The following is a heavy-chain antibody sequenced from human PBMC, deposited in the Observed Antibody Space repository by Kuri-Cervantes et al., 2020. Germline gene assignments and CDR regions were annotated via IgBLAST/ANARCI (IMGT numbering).Heavy chain of an antibody. CDR2: ISWNSGSI. J-gene: IGHJ4*02. Sequence: SLKISCAASGFTFDDYAMHWVRQAPGKGLEWVSGISWNSGSIGYADSVKGRFTISRDNAKNSLYLQMNSLRAEDTAVYYCARGSRSFDYWGQGTLVTVSS. CDR3: ARGSRSFDY. V-gene: IGHV3-9*01. CDR1: GFTFDDYA.